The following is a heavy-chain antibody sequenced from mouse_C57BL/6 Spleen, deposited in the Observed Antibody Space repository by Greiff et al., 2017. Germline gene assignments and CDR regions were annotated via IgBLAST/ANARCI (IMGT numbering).Heavy chain of an antibody. CDR3: ARGGLRYFDV. D-gene: IGHD2-4*01. J-gene: IGHJ1*03. CDR2: ISSGSSTI. CDR1: GFTFSDYG. V-gene: IGHV5-17*01. Sequence: EVKLQESGGGLVKPGGSLKLSCAASGFTFSDYGMHWVRQAPEKGLEWVAYISSGSSTIYYADTVKGRFTISRDNAKNTLFLQMTSLRSEDTAMYYCARGGLRYFDVWGTGTTVTVSS.